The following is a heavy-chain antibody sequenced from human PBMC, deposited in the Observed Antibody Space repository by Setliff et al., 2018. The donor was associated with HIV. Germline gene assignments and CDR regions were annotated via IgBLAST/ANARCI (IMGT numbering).Heavy chain of an antibody. CDR3: ARGYYNSGNYFEY. V-gene: IGHV1-3*01. Sequence: ASVKVSCKASGYTFTSYAMHWVRQAPGQRLEWMGWINAGNGNTKYSQKFQGRVTITRDTSTSTVYMELSSLRSEDTAVYYCARGYYNSGNYFEYWGQGTLVTVSS. CDR2: INAGNGNT. J-gene: IGHJ4*02. D-gene: IGHD1-20*01. CDR1: GYTFTSYA.